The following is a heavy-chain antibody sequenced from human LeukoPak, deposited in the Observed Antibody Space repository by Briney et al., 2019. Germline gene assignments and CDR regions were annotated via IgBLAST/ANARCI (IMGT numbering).Heavy chain of an antibody. CDR2: ISNSGGSR. J-gene: IGHJ4*02. Sequence: GGSLRLSCAASRFTFSSYAISWGRQAPGKGLEWVSGISNSGGSRNYADSVKGRFTISRDNSKNTLYLQMNSLRAEDTAVYYCAKGDGATGTAPFAYWGQGTLVTVSS. CDR3: AKGDGATGTAPFAY. D-gene: IGHD1-1*01. V-gene: IGHV3-23*01. CDR1: RFTFSSYA.